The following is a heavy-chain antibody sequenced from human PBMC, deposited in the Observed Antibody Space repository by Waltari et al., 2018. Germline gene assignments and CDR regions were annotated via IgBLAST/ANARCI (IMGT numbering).Heavy chain of an antibody. CDR2: IDHSGST. J-gene: IGHJ4*02. CDR3: ARARGYYDSSGYYY. CDR1: GGSFSGYY. V-gene: IGHV4-34*01. D-gene: IGHD3-22*01. Sequence: QVQLHPWGAGLLKPSETLSLICAVYGGSFSGYYWSWIRQPPGKGLEWIGEIDHSGSTNYNPSLKSRVTISVDTSKNQFSLKLSSVTAADTAVYYCARARGYYDSSGYYYWGQGTLVTVSS.